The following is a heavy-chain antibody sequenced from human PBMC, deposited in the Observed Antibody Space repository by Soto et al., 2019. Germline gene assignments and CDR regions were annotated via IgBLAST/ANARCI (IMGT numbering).Heavy chain of an antibody. CDR3: ANYRNKGCTSAVDY. CDR1: GFTVSTYS. CDR2: LSYDGINE. J-gene: IGHJ4*02. D-gene: IGHD2-15*01. Sequence: GGSLTLTWTASGFTVSTYSMHWVRQAPGKGLERVAVLSYDGINEYYADSAKGRLTVSRDNSKDTLYLQLNSLRAEDTAVYYCANYRNKGCTSAVDYWGQGTLVTVSS. V-gene: IGHV3-30*18.